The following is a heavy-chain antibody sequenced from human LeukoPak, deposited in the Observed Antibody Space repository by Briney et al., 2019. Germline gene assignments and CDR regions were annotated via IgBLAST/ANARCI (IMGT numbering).Heavy chain of an antibody. D-gene: IGHD5-18*01. CDR2: ISGSGDST. Sequence: GGSLRLSCAASGFTFSSYAMSWVRQAPGKGLEWVSAISGSGDSTYYGDSVKGRFTISRDNAKNSLYLQMNSLRAEDTAVYYCARDTAGGDHWGQGTLVTVSS. J-gene: IGHJ4*02. V-gene: IGHV3-23*01. CDR3: ARDTAGGDH. CDR1: GFTFSSYA.